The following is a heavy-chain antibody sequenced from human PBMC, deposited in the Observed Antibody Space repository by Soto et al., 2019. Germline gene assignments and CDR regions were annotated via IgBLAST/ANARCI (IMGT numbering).Heavy chain of an antibody. V-gene: IGHV1-2*04. J-gene: IGHJ4*02. CDR3: ARTADIVVVPAVFYFDY. Sequence: QVQLVQSGAEVKKPGASVKVSCKASGYTFTGYYMHWVRQAPGQGLEWMGWINPNSGGTNYAQKVQGWVTMTRDESISTAYMELSRLRSDDTAVYYCARTADIVVVPAVFYFDYWGQGTLVTVSS. CDR2: INPNSGGT. D-gene: IGHD2-2*01. CDR1: GYTFTGYY.